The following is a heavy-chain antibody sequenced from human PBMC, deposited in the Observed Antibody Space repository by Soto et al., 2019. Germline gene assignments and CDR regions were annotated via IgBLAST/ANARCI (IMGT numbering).Heavy chain of an antibody. J-gene: IGHJ5*02. CDR1: GFTFSSYA. CDR2: ISGSGGST. V-gene: IGHV3-23*01. CDR3: AKRGCSGGSCYSGYHWFDP. D-gene: IGHD2-15*01. Sequence: GGSLRLSCAASGFTFSSYAMSWVRQAPGKGLEWVSAISGSGGSTYYADSVKGRFTISRDNSKNTLYLQMNSLRAEDTAVYYCAKRGCSGGSCYSGYHWFDPWGQGTLVTVSS.